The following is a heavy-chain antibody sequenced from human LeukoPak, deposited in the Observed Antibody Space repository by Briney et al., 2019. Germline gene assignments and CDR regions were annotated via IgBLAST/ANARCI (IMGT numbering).Heavy chain of an antibody. CDR3: ARNSGWYFNY. J-gene: IGHJ4*02. V-gene: IGHV3-7*03. Sequence: PGGSLRLSCAASGFSFSTYWMSWVRQAPGKGLEWVANIKQDGGKESYVDSVKGRFTISRDNAKSSLFLQMNSLRAEDTAVYYCARNSGWYFNYWGQGTLVTVSS. D-gene: IGHD5-12*01. CDR2: IKQDGGKE. CDR1: GFSFSTYW.